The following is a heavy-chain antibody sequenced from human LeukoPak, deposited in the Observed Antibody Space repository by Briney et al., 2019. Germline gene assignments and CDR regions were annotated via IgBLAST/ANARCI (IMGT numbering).Heavy chain of an antibody. CDR2: INQSGST. CDR1: GGSITNYY. J-gene: IGHJ5*02. D-gene: IGHD1-1*01. V-gene: IGHV4-34*01. CDR3: ARRWNARLYNWFDP. Sequence: PSETLSLTCTVSGGSITNYYWSWIRQPPGKGLEWIGEINQSGSTSYNPSLKSRVTISVDTSKNHFSLKVSSVTAADTAVYYCARRWNARLYNWFDPWGQGTLVTVSS.